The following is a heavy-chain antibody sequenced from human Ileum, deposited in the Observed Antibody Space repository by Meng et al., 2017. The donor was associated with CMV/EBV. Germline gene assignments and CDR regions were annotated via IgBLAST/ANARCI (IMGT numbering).Heavy chain of an antibody. V-gene: IGHV4-4*07. CDR2: VYSSGST. CDR1: GGSISGYY. J-gene: IGHJ4*02. Sequence: QAPLQESGPGLVKPSETLALTCTVSGGSISGYYWSWIRQPATKGLEWIGRVYSSGSTDYNPSLQSRVTMSVDTSKNQFSLKLSSVTAADTAVYYCARGSSSWAFDYWGQGTLVTVSS. CDR3: ARGSSSWAFDY. D-gene: IGHD2-2*01.